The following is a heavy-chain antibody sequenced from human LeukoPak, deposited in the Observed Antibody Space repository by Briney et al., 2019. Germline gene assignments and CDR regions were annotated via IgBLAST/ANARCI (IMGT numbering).Heavy chain of an antibody. CDR3: ARDPVMTMVAPDY. J-gene: IGHJ4*02. V-gene: IGHV3-21*01. D-gene: IGHD4/OR15-4a*01. CDR2: ISSSSSYI. Sequence: GGSLRLSCAASGFTFSSYSMNWVRQAPGKGLEWVSSISSSSSYIYYADSVKGRFTISRDNAKNSLYLQMNSLRAEDTAVYYCARDPVMTMVAPDYWGQGTLVTLSS. CDR1: GFTFSSYS.